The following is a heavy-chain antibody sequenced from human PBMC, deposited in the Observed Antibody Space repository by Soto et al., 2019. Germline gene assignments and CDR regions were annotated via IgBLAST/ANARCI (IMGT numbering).Heavy chain of an antibody. CDR3: ARVRDSYYGMGV. Sequence: GGSIRLSCAASGFTFSDDYMSCIRQAPRKGLWRVSYISSSCSPIYYADSVKGLFTISRDNAKNSLPRQMNSLKAKDTSLYNYARVRDSYYGMGVWGQGCTVLVSS. J-gene: IGHJ6*02. CDR2: ISSSCSPI. CDR1: GFTFSDDY. V-gene: IGHV3-11*01.